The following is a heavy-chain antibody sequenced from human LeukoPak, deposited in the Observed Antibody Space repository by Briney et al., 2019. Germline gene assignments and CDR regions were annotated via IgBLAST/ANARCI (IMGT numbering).Heavy chain of an antibody. Sequence: PGGSLRLSCVASGFIFGSYGMSWVRQAPGKGLEWVSAISGSGGTTYYADSVKGRFTISRDNSKNTLYLQMNSLRAEDTAVYYCAKGGVVHASDMWGQGTMVTVSS. CDR2: ISGSGGTT. J-gene: IGHJ3*02. D-gene: IGHD2-15*01. CDR1: GFIFGSYG. V-gene: IGHV3-23*01. CDR3: AKGGVVHASDM.